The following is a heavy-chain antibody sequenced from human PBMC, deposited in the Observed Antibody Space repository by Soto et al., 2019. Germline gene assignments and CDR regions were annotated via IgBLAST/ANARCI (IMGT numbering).Heavy chain of an antibody. J-gene: IGHJ4*02. Sequence: GGSLRLSCAASGFTFSSYAMHWVRQAPGKGLEWVAVISYDGSNKYYADSVKGRFTISRDNSKNTLYLQMNSLRAEDTAVYYCARDRDSSGAPDDYWGQGTLVTVSS. D-gene: IGHD3-22*01. CDR3: ARDRDSSGAPDDY. CDR1: GFTFSSYA. CDR2: ISYDGSNK. V-gene: IGHV3-30-3*01.